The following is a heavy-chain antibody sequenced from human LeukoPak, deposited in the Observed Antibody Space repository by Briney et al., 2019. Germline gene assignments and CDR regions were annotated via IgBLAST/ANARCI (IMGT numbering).Heavy chain of an antibody. Sequence: SGGSLRLSCAPSGVTFSNFAMMCVRHAPGTGLQWVSTITGYGATFYADSARGRFTIFRATSMNTLFLQMNSLGAEDTAVYYCAKGAAAGKVDWFDPWGQGTLVTVSS. J-gene: IGHJ5*02. D-gene: IGHD6-13*01. V-gene: IGHV3-23*01. CDR1: GVTFSNFA. CDR3: AKGAAAGKVDWFDP. CDR2: ITGYGAT.